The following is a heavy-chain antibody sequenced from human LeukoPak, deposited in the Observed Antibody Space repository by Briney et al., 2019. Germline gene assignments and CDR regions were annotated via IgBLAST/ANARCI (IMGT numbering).Heavy chain of an antibody. Sequence: GGSLTLSCVVSGFSFRSYAISWVRQTPDRGLELVSSLKGTGEKYYADSVMGRFTLSRDDSRNTVYLQLNILRVDQTGVYYCARVCWVSNADAVWWGQGTVVTVSS. CDR1: GFSFRSYA. D-gene: IGHD3-10*02. V-gene: IGHV3-23*01. J-gene: IGHJ4*02. CDR2: LKGTGEK. CDR3: ARVCWVSNADAVW.